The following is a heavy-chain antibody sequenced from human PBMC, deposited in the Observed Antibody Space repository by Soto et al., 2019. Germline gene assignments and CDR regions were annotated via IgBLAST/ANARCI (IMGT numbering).Heavy chain of an antibody. CDR3: ARHDWAKPFDY. V-gene: IGHV4-39*01. CDR2: IYYSGST. CDR1: GGSISSSSYY. J-gene: IGHJ4*02. D-gene: IGHD3-9*01. Sequence: QLQLQESGPGLVKPSETLSLTCTVSGGSISSSSYYWGWIRQPPGKGLEWIGSIYYSGSTYYNPSLKXRXTXSXHTSKNQFSLKLSSVTAADTAVYYCARHDWAKPFDYWGQGTLVTVSS.